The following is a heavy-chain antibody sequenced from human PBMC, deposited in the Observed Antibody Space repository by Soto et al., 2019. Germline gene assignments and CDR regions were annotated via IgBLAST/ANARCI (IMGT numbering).Heavy chain of an antibody. CDR3: ARAGVWGAGTFDH. J-gene: IGHJ4*02. D-gene: IGHD1-26*01. Sequence: QVPLVQSGAEVKKPGASVKVSCKASGYTFNTYGISWVRQAPGQGLDWRGWINAYNGNTHYAQKLQGRVTMTTDTSTSTAYMELRSLRADDTAVYYCARAGVWGAGTFDHWCQGTLVTVSS. CDR2: INAYNGNT. V-gene: IGHV1-18*01. CDR1: GYTFNTYG.